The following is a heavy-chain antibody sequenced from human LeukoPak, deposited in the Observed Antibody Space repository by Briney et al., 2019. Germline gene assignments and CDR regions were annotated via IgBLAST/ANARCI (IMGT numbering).Heavy chain of an antibody. Sequence: GGSLRLSCAASGFTFNNYAMHWVRQAPGKGLEWVAVISYDGSNKYYADSVKGRFTISRDNSRNTLFLQMNSLRAEDTAIYYCARDEVWFGTIDYWGQGTLVTVSS. D-gene: IGHD3-10*01. CDR1: GFTFNNYA. CDR3: ARDEVWFGTIDY. J-gene: IGHJ4*02. CDR2: ISYDGSNK. V-gene: IGHV3-30-3*01.